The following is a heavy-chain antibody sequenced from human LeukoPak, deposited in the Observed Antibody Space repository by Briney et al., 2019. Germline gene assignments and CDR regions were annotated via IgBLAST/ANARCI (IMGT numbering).Heavy chain of an antibody. CDR3: ARGTYYYDCSGYYSGDY. CDR2: INPNSGGT. Sequence: ASVKVSCKASGYTFTGYYMHLVRQAPGQGLEWMGRINPNSGGTNYAQKFQGRVTMTRDTSISTAYMELSRLRSDDTAVYYCARGTYYYDCSGYYSGDYWGQGTLVTVSS. J-gene: IGHJ4*02. D-gene: IGHD3-22*01. CDR1: GYTFTGYY. V-gene: IGHV1-2*06.